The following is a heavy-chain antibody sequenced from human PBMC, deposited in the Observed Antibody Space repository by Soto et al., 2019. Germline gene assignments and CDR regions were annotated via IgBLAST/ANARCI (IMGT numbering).Heavy chain of an antibody. Sequence: QVQLQQWGAGLLKHSETLSLTCAVYGGSFSGYYWSWIRQPPGKGLEWIGEINHSGSTNDNPSLKSRVTVSVDTSKNQFYLKLSSVTASVTAVYYCARRGGSYRVNWVDPWGQGTMVTVYS. D-gene: IGHD1-26*01. CDR1: GGSFSGYY. V-gene: IGHV4-34*01. J-gene: IGHJ5*02. CDR3: ARRGGSYRVNWVDP. CDR2: INHSGST.